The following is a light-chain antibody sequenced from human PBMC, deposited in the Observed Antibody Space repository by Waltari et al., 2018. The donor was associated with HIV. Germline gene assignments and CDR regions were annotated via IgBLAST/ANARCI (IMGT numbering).Light chain of an antibody. J-gene: IGKJ2*01. CDR2: AAS. CDR3: HQYDSIPYT. V-gene: IGKV1-NL1*01. CDR1: RAISNS. Sequence: DIQLTQSPSSLSASVGDRVTFSCRASRAISNSVAWYQLKPGGAPKLLIFAASRLETGVPSRFSGSSSGTEYTHTINNLQPEDFASYFCHQYDSIPYTFGQGTNLEIK.